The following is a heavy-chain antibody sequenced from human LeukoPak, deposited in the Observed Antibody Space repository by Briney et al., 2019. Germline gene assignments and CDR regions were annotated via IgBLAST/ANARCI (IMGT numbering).Heavy chain of an antibody. CDR1: GFTFSSYS. Sequence: GESLKISCAASGFTFSSYSMNWVRQAPGKGLEWVSSISSSSSYIYYADSVKGRFTISRDNAKNSLYLQMNSLRAEDTAAYYCARDRDYGDYRDAFDIWGQGTMVTVSS. J-gene: IGHJ3*02. CDR2: ISSSSSYI. V-gene: IGHV3-21*01. D-gene: IGHD4-17*01. CDR3: ARDRDYGDYRDAFDI.